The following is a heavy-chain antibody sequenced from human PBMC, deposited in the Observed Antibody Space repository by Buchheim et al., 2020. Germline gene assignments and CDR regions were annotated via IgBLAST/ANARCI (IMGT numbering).Heavy chain of an antibody. CDR2: IRSKAYGGTT. D-gene: IGHD6-19*01. CDR1: GFTFGDYA. J-gene: IGHJ6*02. V-gene: IGHV3-49*04. Sequence: EVQLVESGGGLVQPGRSLRLSCTASGFTFGDYAMSWVRQAPGKGLEWVGFIRSKAYGGTTEYAASVKGRFTISRDDSKSIAYLQMNSLKTEDTAVYYCTRVPYSSGWYVPGGNYYYGMDVWGQGTT. CDR3: TRVPYSSGWYVPGGNYYYGMDV.